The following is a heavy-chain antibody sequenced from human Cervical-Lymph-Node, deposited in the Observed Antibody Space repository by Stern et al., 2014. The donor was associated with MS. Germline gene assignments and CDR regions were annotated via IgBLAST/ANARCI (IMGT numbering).Heavy chain of an antibody. CDR1: GGNFSTSA. CDR3: TVTSAASELDL. CDR2: IIPFSGAA. D-gene: IGHD1-14*01. Sequence: VQLVQSGDEMKKPGSSVRVSCKTSGGNFSTSAVSWVRQAPGQGLEWVGGIIPFSGAANYTQKFKGRVTINADESTSTAYMDLRSLTYADTAMYFCTVTSAASELDLWGQGTQVIVSS. J-gene: IGHJ5*02. V-gene: IGHV1-69*01.